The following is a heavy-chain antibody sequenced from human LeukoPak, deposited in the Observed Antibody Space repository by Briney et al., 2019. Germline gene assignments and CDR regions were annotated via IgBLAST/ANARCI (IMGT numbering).Heavy chain of an antibody. CDR1: VYTFTGYY. D-gene: IGHD3-9*01. CDR2: INPNSGGT. CDR3: ARVSGILTGLYDY. J-gene: IGHJ4*02. V-gene: IGHV1-2*02. Sequence: GASVKVSCKASVYTFTGYYMHWVRQAPGQGLEWMGWINPNSGGTNYAQKFQGRVTMTTDTSTTTAYMELRSLRSDDTAVYYCARVSGILTGLYDYWGQGTLVTVSS.